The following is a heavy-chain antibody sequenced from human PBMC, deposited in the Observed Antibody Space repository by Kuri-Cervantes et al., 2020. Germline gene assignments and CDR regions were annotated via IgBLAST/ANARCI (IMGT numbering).Heavy chain of an antibody. V-gene: IGHV4-61*05. CDR2: IYYSGST. Sequence: SETLSLTCTVSGGSISSSSYYWGWIRQPPGKGLEWIGYIYYSGSTNYNPSLKSRVTISVDKSKNQFSLKLSSVTAADTAVYYCARSAHSSGYRDYYYYYTDVWGKGTTVTVSS. CDR3: ARSAHSSGYRDYYYYYTDV. J-gene: IGHJ6*03. D-gene: IGHD3-22*01. CDR1: GGSISSSSYY.